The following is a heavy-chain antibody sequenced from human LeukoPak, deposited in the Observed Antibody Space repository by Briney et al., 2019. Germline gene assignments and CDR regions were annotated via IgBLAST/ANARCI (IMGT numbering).Heavy chain of an antibody. CDR3: ARWDYVWGSYRHGYDY. CDR2: IKSDGSST. D-gene: IGHD3-16*02. Sequence: GGSLRLSCAASGFTFSSYWMHWVRQAPGKGLVWVSRIKSDGSSTSYADSVKGRFTVPRDNAKNTLYLQMNSLRTEDTAVYYCARWDYVWGSYRHGYDYWGQGTLVTVSS. V-gene: IGHV3-74*01. CDR1: GFTFSSYW. J-gene: IGHJ4*02.